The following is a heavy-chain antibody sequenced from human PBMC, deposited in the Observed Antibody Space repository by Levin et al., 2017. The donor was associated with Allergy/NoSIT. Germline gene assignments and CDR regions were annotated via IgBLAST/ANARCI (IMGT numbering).Heavy chain of an antibody. CDR2: IWFDGSQR. J-gene: IGHJ4*02. Sequence: LSLTCEASGFTFSKNGMHWFRQAPGKGLEWLAVIWFDGSQRYYTESVRGRYTISRDNAKNTLYLEINSLRADDTAMYYCARFQGGDSGVFDYWGQGTLVTVSS. CDR3: ARFQGGDSGVFDY. V-gene: IGHV3-33*01. CDR1: GFTFSKNG. D-gene: IGHD2-21*02.